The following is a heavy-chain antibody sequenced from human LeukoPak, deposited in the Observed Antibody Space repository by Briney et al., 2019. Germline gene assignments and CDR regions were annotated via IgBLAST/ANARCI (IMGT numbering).Heavy chain of an antibody. CDR3: AKDTRAIVGGIHNSFDV. D-gene: IGHD1-26*01. CDR1: GFTFDDYA. Sequence: GGSLRLSCAASGFTFDDYAMHWVRQAPGKGLEWVSGISWNSGSIGYADSVKGRFTISRDNAKNSLYLQMNSLRSEDTALYYCAKDTRAIVGGIHNSFDVWGQGTMVTVSS. J-gene: IGHJ3*01. CDR2: ISWNSGSI. V-gene: IGHV3-9*01.